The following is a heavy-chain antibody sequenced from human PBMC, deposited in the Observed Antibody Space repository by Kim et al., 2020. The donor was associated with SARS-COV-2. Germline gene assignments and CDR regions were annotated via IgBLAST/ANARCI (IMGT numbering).Heavy chain of an antibody. CDR2: ISGSGGST. CDR1: GFTFSSYA. V-gene: IGHV3-23*01. J-gene: IGHJ4*02. CDR3: AKGAVLLWFGELLCPYFDY. Sequence: GGSLRLSCAASGFTFSSYAMSWVRQAPGKGLEWVSAISGSGGSTYYADSVKGRFTISRDNSKNTLYLQMNSLRAEDTAVYYCAKGAVLLWFGELLCPYFDYWGQGTLVTVSS. D-gene: IGHD3-10*01.